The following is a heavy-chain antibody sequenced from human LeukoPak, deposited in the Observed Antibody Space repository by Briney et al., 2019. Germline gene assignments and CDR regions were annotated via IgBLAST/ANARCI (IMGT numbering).Heavy chain of an antibody. V-gene: IGHV3-33*06. CDR3: AKVHGWGRQLGYYFDY. CDR2: ISYGETEK. CDR1: GFTFSNYG. J-gene: IGHJ4*02. D-gene: IGHD2-15*01. Sequence: GRSLRLSCESHGFTFSNYGMHWVRQPPGKGLEWVAFISYGETEKQYADSVKGRFAISRDDSKNTLFLQMNSLRDEDTAIYYCAKVHGWGRQLGYYFDYWGQGTLVTVSS.